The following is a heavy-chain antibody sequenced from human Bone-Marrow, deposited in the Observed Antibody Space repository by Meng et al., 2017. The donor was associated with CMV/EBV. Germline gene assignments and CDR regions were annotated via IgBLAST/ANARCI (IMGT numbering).Heavy chain of an antibody. Sequence: ASVKVSCTASGYTFTGYYMHWVRQAPGQGLEWMGWINPNSGGTNYAQKFQGRVTMTRDTSISTAYMELSRLRSDDTAVYYCARNRITMVRGVIIHFDYWGNGTLVTVSS. D-gene: IGHD3-10*01. CDR1: GYTFTGYY. V-gene: IGHV1-2*02. CDR3: ARNRITMVRGVIIHFDY. J-gene: IGHJ4*01. CDR2: INPNSGGT.